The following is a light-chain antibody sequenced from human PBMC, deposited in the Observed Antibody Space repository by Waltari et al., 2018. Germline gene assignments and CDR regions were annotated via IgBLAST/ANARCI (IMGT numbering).Light chain of an antibody. J-gene: IGLJ2*01. CDR1: SRDVGAYNS. CDR3: SSYTTSSTVV. CDR2: DVS. Sequence: QSALTQPAPESWSPGQSITISCTGTSRDVGAYNSVTWYQQHPGKAPKLMIYDVSNRPSGVSNRFSGSKSGNTASLTISGLQAEDEADYYCSSYTTSSTVVFGGGTKLTVL. V-gene: IGLV2-14*03.